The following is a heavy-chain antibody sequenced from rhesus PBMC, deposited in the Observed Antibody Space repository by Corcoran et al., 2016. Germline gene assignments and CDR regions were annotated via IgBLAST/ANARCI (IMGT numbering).Heavy chain of an antibody. Sequence: QLQLQESGPGLVKPSETLSVTCAVSGGSISSSYWSWIRQAPGKGRVWIWYIYGSGGSTNYNPSLKSRVSLTVDTSKNQLSLKLSSVTAADTAVYYCASAGNWNYGGFDYWGQGVLVTVSS. D-gene: IGHD1-26*01. CDR2: IYGSGGST. CDR3: ASAGNWNYGGFDY. CDR1: GGSISSSY. V-gene: IGHV4-169*02. J-gene: IGHJ4*01.